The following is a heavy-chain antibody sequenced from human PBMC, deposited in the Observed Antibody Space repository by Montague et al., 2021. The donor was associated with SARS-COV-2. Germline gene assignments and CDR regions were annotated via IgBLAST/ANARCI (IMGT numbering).Heavy chain of an antibody. J-gene: IGHJ6*02. CDR3: ARDDRRGSSRHYDGMDV. V-gene: IGHV2-70*11. CDR2: IDWDDDK. CDR1: GFSLSTSGVG. D-gene: IGHD6-13*01. Sequence: PALVKPTQTLTLTCTFSGFSLSTSGVGVGWIRQPPGKALEWLARIDWDDDKYYSTSLKTRLTISKDTSKNQVVLTMTNMDPVDTATYYFARDDRRGSSRHYDGMDVWGQGTTVTVSS.